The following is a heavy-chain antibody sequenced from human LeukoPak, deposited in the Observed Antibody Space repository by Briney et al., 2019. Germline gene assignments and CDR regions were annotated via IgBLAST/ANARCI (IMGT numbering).Heavy chain of an antibody. CDR2: IVPIFGTT. J-gene: IGHJ4*02. CDR1: RGTFSGYA. Sequence: SVKVSCKASRGTFSGYAITWVRQAPGQGLEWMGRIVPIFGTTHYAQNLQGRATITTDESTGTAYMELSGLRSEDTAVYFCARSYGSGSFLDYWGQGTLVTVSS. CDR3: ARSYGSGSFLDY. D-gene: IGHD3-10*01. V-gene: IGHV1-69*05.